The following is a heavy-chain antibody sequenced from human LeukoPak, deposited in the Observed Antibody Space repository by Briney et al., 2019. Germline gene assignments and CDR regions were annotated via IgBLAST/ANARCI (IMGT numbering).Heavy chain of an antibody. J-gene: IGHJ6*02. CDR3: ARGLCSGSSCYHAAGYYGMDV. CDR2: LNIGGGT. D-gene: IGHD2-15*01. CDR1: GGFISSGGYY. V-gene: IGHV4-39*07. Sequence: SETLSLTCVVSGGFISSGGYYWGWIRQPPGKGLRWIGELNIGGGTNYNPSLKSRVTISVDTSKNQFSLKLSSVTAADTAVYYCARGLCSGSSCYHAAGYYGMDVWGQGTTVTVSS.